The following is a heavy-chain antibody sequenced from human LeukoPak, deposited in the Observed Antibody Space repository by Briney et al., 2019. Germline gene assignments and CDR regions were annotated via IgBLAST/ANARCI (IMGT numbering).Heavy chain of an antibody. Sequence: SETLSLTCAVSGGSISSSNWWSWVRQPPGKGLEWIGEIYHSGSTNYNPSLKSRVTISVDKSKNQFSLKLSSVTAADTAVYYCARDGYYDSSGTFDYWGQGTLVTVSS. J-gene: IGHJ4*02. D-gene: IGHD3-22*01. V-gene: IGHV4-4*02. CDR1: GGSISSSNW. CDR3: ARDGYYDSSGTFDY. CDR2: IYHSGST.